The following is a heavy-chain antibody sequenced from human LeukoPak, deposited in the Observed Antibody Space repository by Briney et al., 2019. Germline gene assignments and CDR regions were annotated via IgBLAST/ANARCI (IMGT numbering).Heavy chain of an antibody. CDR1: GFTFSNNA. CDR3: AKDLMVRGVITHFDY. J-gene: IGHJ4*02. V-gene: IGHV3-30*18. D-gene: IGHD3-10*01. Sequence: GGSLRLSCAASGFTFSNNAMHWVRQAPGKGLEWVAVISYDGSNKYHADSVKGRFAISRDNSKNTLYLQMNSLRAEDTAVYYCAKDLMVRGVITHFDYWGQGTLVTVSS. CDR2: ISYDGSNK.